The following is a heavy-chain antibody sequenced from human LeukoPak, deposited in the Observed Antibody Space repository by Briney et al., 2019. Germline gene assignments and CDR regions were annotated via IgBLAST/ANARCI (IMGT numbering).Heavy chain of an antibody. D-gene: IGHD2-8*01. CDR3: TRPVSSGAFDI. Sequence: GGSLRLSCAASGFTFSGYWMHWVRQAPGKGLVWVSHINPDGSSTNYADSVKGRFTISRDNAKNTLYLQINRLRAEDTAVYYCTRPVSSGAFDIWGQGTMVTVSS. J-gene: IGHJ3*02. CDR1: GFTFSGYW. CDR2: INPDGSST. V-gene: IGHV3-74*01.